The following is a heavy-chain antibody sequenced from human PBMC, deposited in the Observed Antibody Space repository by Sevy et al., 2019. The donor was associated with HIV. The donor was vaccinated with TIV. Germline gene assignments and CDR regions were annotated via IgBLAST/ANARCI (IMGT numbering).Heavy chain of an antibody. V-gene: IGHV3-30-3*01. CDR1: GFTFSSYA. J-gene: IGHJ4*02. CDR2: ISYDGSNK. D-gene: IGHD2-15*01. CDR3: ARVTFRWGELDQGFDY. Sequence: GGSLRLSCAASGFTFSSYAMHWVRQAPGKGLEWVAVISYDGSNKYYAYSVKGRFTISRDNSKNTLYLQMNSLRAEDTAVYYCARVTFRWGELDQGFDYWGQGTLVTVSS.